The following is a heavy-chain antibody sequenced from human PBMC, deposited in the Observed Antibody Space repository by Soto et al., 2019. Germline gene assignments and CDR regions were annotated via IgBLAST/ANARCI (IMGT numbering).Heavy chain of an antibody. CDR1: GFTFSSYA. J-gene: IGHJ2*01. V-gene: IGHV3-30-3*01. D-gene: IGHD6-19*01. CDR2: ISYDGSNK. CDR3: ARDRIAVAGTSWYFDL. Sequence: QVQLVESGGGVVQPGRSLRLSCAASGFTFSSYAMHWVRQAPGKGLEWVAVISYDGSNKYYADSVKGRFTISRDNSKNTLYLQMNSLRAEDMAVYYCARDRIAVAGTSWYFDLWGRGTLVTVSS.